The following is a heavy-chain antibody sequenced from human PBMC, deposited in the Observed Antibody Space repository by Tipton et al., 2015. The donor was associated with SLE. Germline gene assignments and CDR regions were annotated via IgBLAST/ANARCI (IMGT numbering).Heavy chain of an antibody. J-gene: IGHJ3*02. V-gene: IGHV4-61*09. CDR1: GGSISSGSYY. Sequence: TLSLTCTVSGGSISSGSYYWSWIRQPAGKGLGWIGYIYTSGSTNYNPSLKSRVTISVDTFKNQFSLKLSSVTAADTAVYYCAWGPGGFLSPDGAFDIWGQGTMVTVSS. CDR2: IYTSGST. D-gene: IGHD3-3*01. CDR3: AWGPGGFLSPDGAFDI.